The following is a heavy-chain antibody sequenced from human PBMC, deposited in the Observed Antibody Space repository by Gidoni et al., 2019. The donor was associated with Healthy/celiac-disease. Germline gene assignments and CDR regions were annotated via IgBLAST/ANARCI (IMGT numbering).Heavy chain of an antibody. Sequence: QLQLQESGPGLVKPSETLSLTCTVSGGSLSRSSYYWGWIRQPPGKGLEWIGSIYYSGSTYYIPSLKSRVTISVDTSKNQFSLKLSSVTAADTAVYYCARRYSSGWSPYYYYGMDVWGQGTTVTVSS. J-gene: IGHJ6*02. D-gene: IGHD6-19*01. CDR2: IYYSGST. CDR1: GGSLSRSSYY. V-gene: IGHV4-39*01. CDR3: ARRYSSGWSPYYYYGMDV.